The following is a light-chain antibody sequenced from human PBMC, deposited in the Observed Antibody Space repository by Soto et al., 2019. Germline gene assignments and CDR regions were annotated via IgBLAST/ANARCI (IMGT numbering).Light chain of an antibody. J-gene: IGKJ2*01. Sequence: EIVLTQSPGTLSLSPGDRATLSCRASQSVGSTYFAWYQQKPGQAPRPLIYGTSNRATGIPDRFSGSGSGTDFTLTISRLEPEDFAVYHCQQYAGSPQTFGQGTKLEIK. CDR2: GTS. CDR1: QSVGSTY. V-gene: IGKV3-20*01. CDR3: QQYAGSPQT.